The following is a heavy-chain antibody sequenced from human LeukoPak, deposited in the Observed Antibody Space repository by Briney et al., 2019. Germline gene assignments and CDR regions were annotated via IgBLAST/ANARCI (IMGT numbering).Heavy chain of an antibody. D-gene: IGHD6-13*01. CDR2: MNPNSGGT. J-gene: IGHJ5*02. V-gene: IGHV1-2*02. CDR3: ARDPQEGYSSSWYEGNWFDP. Sequence: ASVKVSCKASGYTFTSYDINWVRQATGQGLEWMGWMNPNSGGTNYAQKFQGRVTMTRDTSISTAYMELSRLRSDDTAVYYCARDPQEGYSSSWYEGNWFDPWGQGTLVTVSS. CDR1: GYTFTSYD.